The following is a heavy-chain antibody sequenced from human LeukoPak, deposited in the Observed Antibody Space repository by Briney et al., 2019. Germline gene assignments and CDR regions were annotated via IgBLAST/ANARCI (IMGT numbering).Heavy chain of an antibody. CDR1: GGTFSSYA. V-gene: IGHV1-2*02. J-gene: IGHJ5*02. Sequence: ASVKVSCKASGGTFSSYAISWVRQAPGQGLEWMGRLNPKSGGTNYAQKFQGRVSMTRDTSISTAYMELSRLRFDDTAVYYCARDPISWGQGTLVTVSS. D-gene: IGHD3-9*01. CDR2: LNPKSGGT. CDR3: ARDPIS.